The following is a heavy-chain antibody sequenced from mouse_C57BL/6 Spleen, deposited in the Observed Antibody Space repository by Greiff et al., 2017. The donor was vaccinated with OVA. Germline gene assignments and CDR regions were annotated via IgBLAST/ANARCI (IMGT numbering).Heavy chain of an antibody. CDR2: ISSGGDYI. V-gene: IGHV5-9-1*02. CDR1: GFTFSSYA. J-gene: IGHJ1*03. Sequence: EVQGVESGEGLVKPGGSLKLSCAASGFTFSSYAMSWVRQTPEKRLEWVAYISSGGDYIYYADTVKGRFTISRDNARNTLYLQMSSLKSEDTAMYYCTRGTITTVVANYWYFDVWGTGTTVTVSS. D-gene: IGHD1-1*01. CDR3: TRGTITTVVANYWYFDV.